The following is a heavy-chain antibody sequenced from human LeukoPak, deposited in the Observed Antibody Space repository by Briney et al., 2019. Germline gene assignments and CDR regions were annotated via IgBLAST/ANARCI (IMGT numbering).Heavy chain of an antibody. D-gene: IGHD6-19*01. V-gene: IGHV3-23*01. CDR1: GFTFSSYA. Sequence: GGSLRLSCAASGFTFSSYAMSWVRQAPGKGLEWVSAISGSGGSTYYADSVKGRFTISRDNSKNTLYLQMNSLRAEDTAVYYCAKDRIAVAGTREAFDIWGQGTMVTVSS. CDR3: AKDRIAVAGTREAFDI. CDR2: ISGSGGST. J-gene: IGHJ3*02.